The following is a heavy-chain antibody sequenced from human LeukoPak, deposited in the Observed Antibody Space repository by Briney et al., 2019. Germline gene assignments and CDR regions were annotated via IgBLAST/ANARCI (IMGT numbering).Heavy chain of an antibody. V-gene: IGHV4-28*01. CDR3: ARNSLGLWAFDI. Sequence: PSETLSLTCAVSGYSISSSNWWGWIRQPPGKGLEWLGYIYYSGSTYYNPSLKSRLTMSVDTSKNQFSLKLSSVTAVDTAVYYCARNSLGLWAFDIWGQGTMVTVSS. D-gene: IGHD3-16*01. CDR1: GYSISSSNW. CDR2: IYYSGST. J-gene: IGHJ3*02.